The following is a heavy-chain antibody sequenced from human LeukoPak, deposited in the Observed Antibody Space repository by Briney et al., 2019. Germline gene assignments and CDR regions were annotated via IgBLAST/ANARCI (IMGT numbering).Heavy chain of an antibody. D-gene: IGHD3-10*01. CDR2: ISGSDGST. J-gene: IGHJ6*02. V-gene: IGHV3-23*01. CDR3: AKNRGVRYYGVDV. CDR1: GFTFSIYA. Sequence: GGSLRLSCAASGFTFSIYAMSWVRQAPGKGLEWVSSISGSDGSTYYADSVKGRFTISRDDSKNTLYLQMNSLRAEDTAIYYCAKNRGVRYYGVDVWGQGTTVTVSS.